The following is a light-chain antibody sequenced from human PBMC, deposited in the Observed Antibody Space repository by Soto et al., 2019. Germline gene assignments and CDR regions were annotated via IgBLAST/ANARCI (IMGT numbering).Light chain of an antibody. J-gene: IGKJ1*01. V-gene: IGKV3-20*01. CDR1: QSVSSSY. CDR2: GAS. Sequence: EIVLTQSPGTLSLSPGERATLSCRASQSVSSSYLAWYQQKPGQAPRLLTYGASSRATGIPDRFSGSGSATDFTLTISRLEPEDFAVYYCHQYGGSPRTLGQGTKVEIK. CDR3: HQYGGSPRT.